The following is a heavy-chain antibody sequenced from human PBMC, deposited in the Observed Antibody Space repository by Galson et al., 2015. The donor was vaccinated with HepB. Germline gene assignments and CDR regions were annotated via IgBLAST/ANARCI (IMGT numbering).Heavy chain of an antibody. CDR1: GYTFTNYG. V-gene: IGHV1-18*01. CDR2: ISVYTGNT. J-gene: IGHJ2*01. D-gene: IGHD4-17*01. Sequence: SVKVSCKASGYTFTNYGIGWVRQAPGQGLEWMGWISVYTGNTNYVQKFQGRVTMTTDTSTSTAYMELRSLRSDDTAVYYCARDRVYGDYDVYWYFDLWGRGTLVTVSS. CDR3: ARDRVYGDYDVYWYFDL.